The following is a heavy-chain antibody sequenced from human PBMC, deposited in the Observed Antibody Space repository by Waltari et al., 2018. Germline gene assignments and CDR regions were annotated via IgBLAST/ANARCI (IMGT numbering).Heavy chain of an antibody. J-gene: IGHJ4*02. D-gene: IGHD4-17*01. CDR2: IDYSGTT. Sequence: QLQLQESGPGLVKSSETLSLTGTVSGGPISSSGYYWGLIRQPPGKGLEWIGTIDYSGTTYYNPSLKSRVTISVDTSKRQFSLKLNSVTAADTAVYYCVRDFGDHRTDYWGQGTLVTVSS. CDR1: GGPISSSGYY. V-gene: IGHV4-39*02. CDR3: VRDFGDHRTDY.